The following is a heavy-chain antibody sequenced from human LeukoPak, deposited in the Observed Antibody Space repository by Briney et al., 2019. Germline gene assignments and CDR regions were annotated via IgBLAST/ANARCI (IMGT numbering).Heavy chain of an antibody. Sequence: GGSLRLSCAASGFTFSSDWMHWVRQPPGKGLVWVSRINGYGRGTSYAASVRSRFTIFRDTAKNSLYLQMNSLRAEDTAVYYCARCTNIWHFDDFDICGQGPMATVSS. CDR1: GFTFSSDW. CDR3: ARCTNIWHFDDFDI. J-gene: IGHJ3*02. V-gene: IGHV3-74*01. CDR2: INGYGRGT. D-gene: IGHD1/OR15-1a*01.